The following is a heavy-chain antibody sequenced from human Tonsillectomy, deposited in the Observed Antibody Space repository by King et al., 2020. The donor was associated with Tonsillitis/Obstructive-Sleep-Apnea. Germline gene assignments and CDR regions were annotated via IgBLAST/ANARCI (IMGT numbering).Heavy chain of an antibody. CDR1: GYTFTNYD. D-gene: IGHD3-22*01. CDR3: ARDYYDRSGYYHGYFQH. J-gene: IGHJ1*01. CDR2: SRPYNGDT. Sequence: QLVKSGAEVKKPGASVKVSCKASGYTFTNYDITWVRQAPGQGLEWMGWSRPYNGDTNYAQKLQGRVTMTSDTSTSTAYMELRSLRSDDTAVYYCARDYYDRSGYYHGYFQHWGQGTLVTVSS. V-gene: IGHV1-18*01.